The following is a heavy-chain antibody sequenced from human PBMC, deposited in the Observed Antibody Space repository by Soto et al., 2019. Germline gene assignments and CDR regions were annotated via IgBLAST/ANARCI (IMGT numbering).Heavy chain of an antibody. V-gene: IGHV1-18*01. CDR3: ALNHGPTTTETWVET. D-gene: IGHD5-12*01. CDR2: ISTYSCDT. CDR1: GYTFFTYD. Sequence: QVHLVQSGVEVKTPGASVKVYCQASGYTFFTYDISWVRQAPGKGLEWMGWISTYSCDTKYAQKFQGRVTMTPVTSTPTAYLEMRSLRSDDTAGYYCALNHGPTTTETWVETWGQGTLVTVSS. J-gene: IGHJ5*02.